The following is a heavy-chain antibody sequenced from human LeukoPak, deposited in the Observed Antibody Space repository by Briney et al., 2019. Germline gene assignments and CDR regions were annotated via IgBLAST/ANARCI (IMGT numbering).Heavy chain of an antibody. D-gene: IGHD6-19*01. CDR2: IIPILGIA. V-gene: IGHV1-69*10. CDR1: GGTFSSYA. CDR3: ARERYSSGWYAAGFDY. J-gene: IGHJ4*02. Sequence: SVKVSCKASGGTFSSYAISWVRQAPGQGLEWMGRIIPILGIANYAQKFQGRVTITADKSTSTAYMELSSLRSEDTAVYYCARERYSSGWYAAGFDYWGQGTLVTVSS.